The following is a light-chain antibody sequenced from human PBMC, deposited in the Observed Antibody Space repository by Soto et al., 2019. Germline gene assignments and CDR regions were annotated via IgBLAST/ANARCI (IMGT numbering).Light chain of an antibody. V-gene: IGKV1-39*01. CDR1: QNIDNY. CDR3: QQANSFPLT. Sequence: DIQMTQSPSSLSASLGDRVTITCRASQNIDNYLNWYQQKPGKAPKLLIYATSTLQSGVPSRFSGSGSGTEFTLTISSLQAEDFATYYCQQANSFPLTFGGGTKVDIK. J-gene: IGKJ4*01. CDR2: ATS.